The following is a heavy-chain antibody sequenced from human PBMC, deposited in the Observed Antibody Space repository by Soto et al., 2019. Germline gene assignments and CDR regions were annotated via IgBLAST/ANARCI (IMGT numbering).Heavy chain of an antibody. J-gene: IGHJ4*02. CDR3: ASPSAGALYS. CDR2: IYYSGST. CDR1: GASISSYY. Sequence: SETLSLTCTVSGASISSYYCSWIRQPTGKGLEWIGYIYYSGSTNYNPSLKSRVTISVDTSKNQFSLKLSSVTAADTAVYYCASPSAGALYSCGQGTVVTVSS. V-gene: IGHV4-59*08. D-gene: IGHD6-19*01.